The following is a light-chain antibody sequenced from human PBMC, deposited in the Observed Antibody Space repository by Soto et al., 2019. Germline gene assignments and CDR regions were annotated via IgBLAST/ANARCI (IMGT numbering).Light chain of an antibody. CDR3: QQYDSLPFT. CDR1: QDISNC. J-gene: IGKJ2*01. V-gene: IGKV1-33*01. CDR2: DAS. Sequence: DTQMTQSPSALSASIGDRVTITCQASQDISNCLNWYQQKPGKAPQLLIYDASKLETGVPLRFSGSGSGTDFSLTISSLQPEDIATSYCQQYDSLPFTFGQGTNLEIK.